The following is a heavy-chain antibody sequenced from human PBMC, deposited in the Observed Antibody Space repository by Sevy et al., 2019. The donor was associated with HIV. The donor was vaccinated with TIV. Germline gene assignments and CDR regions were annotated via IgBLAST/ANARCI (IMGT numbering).Heavy chain of an antibody. CDR3: ARPYGSGSWEAFDI. D-gene: IGHD3-10*01. V-gene: IGHV3-21*01. J-gene: IGHJ3*02. Sequence: GGSLRLSCAASVFTFSTYTMNWVRQAPGKGLEWVSSITSSSNYIYYADSVKGRFTISRDNAKDSVYLQMNSLRAEDTAVYYCARPYGSGSWEAFDIWGQGTMVTVSS. CDR2: ITSSSNYI. CDR1: VFTFSTYT.